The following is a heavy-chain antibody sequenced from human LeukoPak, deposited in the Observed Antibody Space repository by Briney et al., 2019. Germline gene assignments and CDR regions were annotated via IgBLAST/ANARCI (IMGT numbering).Heavy chain of an antibody. J-gene: IGHJ4*02. CDR3: AKRSVVIRVIIVGFHKEAYYFDS. CDR1: GITLSSYG. D-gene: IGHD3-3*01. CDR2: VSDSGGST. Sequence: GGSLRLSCAVSGITLSSYGMSWVRQAPGKGLEWVAGVSDSGGSTYYADSVRGRFTISRDNTKNTLYLQMNSLRAEYTAVYFCAKRSVVIRVIIVGFHKEAYYFDSWGQGALVTVSS. V-gene: IGHV3-23*01.